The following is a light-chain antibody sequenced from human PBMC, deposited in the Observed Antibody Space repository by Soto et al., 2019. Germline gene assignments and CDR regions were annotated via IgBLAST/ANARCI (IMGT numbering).Light chain of an antibody. J-gene: IGKJ5*01. CDR2: GAS. CDR1: QSVSSSY. Sequence: EIVLTQSPGTLYLSPEERATLSCRASQSVSSSYLAWYQQKPGQAPRLLIYGASSRATGIPDRFSGSGSGTDFTLTISRLESEDLAVYYCQQYGSSPPATFGQGTRLEIK. CDR3: QQYGSSPPAT. V-gene: IGKV3-20*01.